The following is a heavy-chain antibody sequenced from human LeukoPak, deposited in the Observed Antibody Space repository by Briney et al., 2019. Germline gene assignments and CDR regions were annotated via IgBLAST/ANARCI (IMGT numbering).Heavy chain of an antibody. Sequence: SETLSLTCTVSGGSISIGFYYWGWIRQPPGKGLEWIGNIYYSGSTYYNPSLKSRVTISVDTSKNQFSLKLSSVTAADTAVYYCARIAFGELSVDPWGQGTLVTVSS. CDR2: IYYSGST. CDR3: ARIAFGELSVDP. V-gene: IGHV4-39*01. D-gene: IGHD3-10*01. J-gene: IGHJ5*02. CDR1: GGSISIGFYY.